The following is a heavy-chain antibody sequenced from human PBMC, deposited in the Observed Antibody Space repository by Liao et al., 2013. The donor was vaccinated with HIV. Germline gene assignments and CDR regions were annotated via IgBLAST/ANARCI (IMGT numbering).Heavy chain of an antibody. CDR3: ARSQYYYCLDV. V-gene: IGHV4-59*08. J-gene: IGHJ6*03. CDR2: IYYSGTT. Sequence: QVQLQESGPGLVKPSETLSLTCTVSGGSISSYYWSWIRQPPGKGLEWIGYIYYSGTTNYNPSLKSRVTISVDTSKNQFSLKLSSVTAADTAVYYCARSQYYYCLDVWGKGPRSPSP. CDR1: GGSISSYY.